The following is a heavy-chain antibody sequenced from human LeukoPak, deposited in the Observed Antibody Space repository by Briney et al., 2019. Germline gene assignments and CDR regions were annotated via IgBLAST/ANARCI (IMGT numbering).Heavy chain of an antibody. Sequence: RQAPGXXXXXXSAISGSGGSTYYADSVKGRFTISRDNSKNTLYLQMNSLRAEDTAVYYCAKGQYSSSWYNYWGQGTLVTVSS. J-gene: IGHJ4*02. CDR3: AKGQYSSSWYNY. CDR2: ISGSGGST. V-gene: IGHV3-23*01. D-gene: IGHD6-13*01.